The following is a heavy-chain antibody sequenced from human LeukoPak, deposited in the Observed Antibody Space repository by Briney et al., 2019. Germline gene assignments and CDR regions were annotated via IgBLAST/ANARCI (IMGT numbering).Heavy chain of an antibody. CDR3: ARVVPAAKTSNAFDI. V-gene: IGHV3-7*01. CDR2: IKQDGSEK. CDR1: GFTFSNAW. J-gene: IGHJ3*02. Sequence: GGSLRLSCAASGFTFSNAWMSWVRQAPGKGLEWVANIKQDGSEKYYVDSVKGRFTISRDNAKNSLYLQMNSLRAEDTAVYYCARVVPAAKTSNAFDIWGQGTMVTVSS. D-gene: IGHD2-2*01.